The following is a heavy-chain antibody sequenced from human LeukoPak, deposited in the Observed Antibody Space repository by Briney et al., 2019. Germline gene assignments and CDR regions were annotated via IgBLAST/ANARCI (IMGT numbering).Heavy chain of an antibody. CDR1: GYTLTELS. J-gene: IGHJ4*02. V-gene: IGHV1-24*01. CDR3: ATDPAYDTAMGD. Sequence: ASVKVSCKVSGYTLTELSMHWVRQAPGKGLEWMGGFDPEDGETIYAQKFQGRVTMTEDTSTDTAYMELSSLRSEDTAVYYCATDPAYDTAMGDWGQGTLVTVSS. D-gene: IGHD5-18*01. CDR2: FDPEDGET.